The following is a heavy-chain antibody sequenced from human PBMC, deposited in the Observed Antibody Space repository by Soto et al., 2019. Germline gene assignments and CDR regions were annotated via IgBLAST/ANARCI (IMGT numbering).Heavy chain of an antibody. CDR1: GFPFISYW. J-gene: IGHJ4*02. D-gene: IGHD3-9*01. V-gene: IGHV3-7*01. CDR2: INHDGMGK. CDR3: ASTLRYFDWLFDY. Sequence: PGGSLRLSCAASGFPFISYWMSWVRQPPGKGLRWLANINHDGMGKYYVDSLKAHFPFSXXXAXXXXXLQXTXLTSEDTAVYYCASTLRYFDWLFDYWGQGT.